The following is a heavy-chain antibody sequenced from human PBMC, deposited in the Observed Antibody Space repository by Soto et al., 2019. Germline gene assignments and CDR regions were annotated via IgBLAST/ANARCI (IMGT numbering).Heavy chain of an antibody. D-gene: IGHD6-19*01. CDR3: ASSYSSGWYWENPALGNFQH. V-gene: IGHV4-39*02. J-gene: IGHJ1*01. CDR1: GGSISSSSYY. Sequence: PSETLSLTCTVSGGSISSSSYYWGWIRQPPGKGLEWIGSIYYSGSTYYNPSLKSRVTISVDTSKNHFSLKPSSVTAADTAVYYCASSYSSGWYWENPALGNFQHWGQGTLVTVSS. CDR2: IYYSGST.